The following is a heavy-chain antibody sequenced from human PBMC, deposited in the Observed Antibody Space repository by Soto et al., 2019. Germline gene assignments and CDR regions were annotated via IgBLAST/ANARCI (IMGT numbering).Heavy chain of an antibody. J-gene: IGHJ6*02. CDR2: IYYSGST. D-gene: IGHD6-19*01. V-gene: IGHV4-61*01. CDR1: GGSVSSGSYY. Sequence: QVQLQESGPGLVKLSETLSLTCTVSGGSVSSGSYYWSWIRQPPGKGLEWIGYIYYSGSTNYNPSLKSRVTISVDTSKNQFSLKLSSVTAADTAVYYCAREAAAVTGGDVWGQGTTVTVSS. CDR3: AREAAAVTGGDV.